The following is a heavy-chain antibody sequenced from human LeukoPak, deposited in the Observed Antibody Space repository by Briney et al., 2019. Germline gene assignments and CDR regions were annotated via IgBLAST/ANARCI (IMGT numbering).Heavy chain of an antibody. Sequence: GGSLRLSCAASGFTFSNYWMDWVRQAPGKGLEWVANVKPDGGDKYYADSVKGRFTISRDDAKNSLFLEMNSLRAEDTAVYYCARDLDYWGQGTLVTVSA. J-gene: IGHJ4*02. CDR1: GFTFSNYW. V-gene: IGHV3-7*05. CDR3: ARDLDY. CDR2: VKPDGGDK.